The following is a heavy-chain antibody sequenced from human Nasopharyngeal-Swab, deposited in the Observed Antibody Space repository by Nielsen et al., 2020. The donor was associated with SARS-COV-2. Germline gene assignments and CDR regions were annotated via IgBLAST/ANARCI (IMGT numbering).Heavy chain of an antibody. V-gene: IGHV1-18*01. D-gene: IGHD6-13*01. Sequence: ASVKVSCKASGLSFRTYGFSWVRQAPGQGLEWMGWISGYNGNTNYAGKFQGRVTLTTDTSTSTVYMELRSLRSGDTAVYYCARWVEAATFFDTWGQGTMVTVSS. CDR1: GLSFRTYG. CDR3: ARWVEAATFFDT. CDR2: ISGYNGNT. J-gene: IGHJ3*02.